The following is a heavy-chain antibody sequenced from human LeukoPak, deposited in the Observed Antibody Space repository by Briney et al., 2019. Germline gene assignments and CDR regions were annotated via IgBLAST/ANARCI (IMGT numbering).Heavy chain of an antibody. Sequence: GASVKVSCKASGGTFTSYAISWVRQAPGQGLEWMGRIIPILGIANYAQKFQGRVTITADKSTSTAYMELRSLRSEDAAVYYGARSGTLNWFDPWGQGTLVTVSS. CDR1: GGTFTSYA. CDR2: IIPILGIA. V-gene: IGHV1-69*04. CDR3: ARSGTLNWFDP. J-gene: IGHJ5*02.